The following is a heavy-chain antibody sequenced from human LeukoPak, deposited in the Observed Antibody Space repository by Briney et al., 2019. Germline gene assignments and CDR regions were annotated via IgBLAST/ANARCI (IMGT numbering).Heavy chain of an antibody. CDR2: LDPEDGET. V-gene: IGHV1-24*01. CDR3: ATLGGYSGYDPVAFDY. J-gene: IGHJ4*02. D-gene: IGHD5-12*01. Sequence: ASVKVSCKVSGYTLTELSMHWVRQAPGKGLEWMGGLDPEDGETIYAQKFQGRVTMTEDTSTDTAYMELSSLRSEDTAVYYCATLGGYSGYDPVAFDYWGQGTLVTVSS. CDR1: GYTLTELS.